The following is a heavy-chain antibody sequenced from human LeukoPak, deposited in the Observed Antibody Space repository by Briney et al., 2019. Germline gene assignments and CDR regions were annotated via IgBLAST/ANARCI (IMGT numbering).Heavy chain of an antibody. D-gene: IGHD3-22*01. Sequence: ASVKVSCKASGYTFTSYYMHWVRQAPGQGLEWMGIINASGGSTSYAQKFQGRVTMTRDTSTSTVYMELSSLRSEDTAVYYCARANNYDSSGYYTYPVLYWGQGTLVTVSS. CDR1: GYTFTSYY. CDR2: INASGGST. V-gene: IGHV1-46*01. CDR3: ARANNYDSSGYYTYPVLY. J-gene: IGHJ4*02.